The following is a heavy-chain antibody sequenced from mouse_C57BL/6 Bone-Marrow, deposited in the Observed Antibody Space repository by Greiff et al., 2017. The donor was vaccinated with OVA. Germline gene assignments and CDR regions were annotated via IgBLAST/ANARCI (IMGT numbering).Heavy chain of an antibody. CDR1: GYTFTSYW. Sequence: QVQLQQPGAELVKPGASVKLSCKASGYTFTSYWMQWVKQRPGQGLEWIGEIAPSDSYTNYNQKFKGKATLPVETSSSTAYMQLSDLTSGDSAVYYCYYYGSLFDYWGQGTTLTVSS. D-gene: IGHD1-1*01. CDR2: IAPSDSYT. CDR3: YYYGSLFDY. V-gene: IGHV1-50*01. J-gene: IGHJ2*01.